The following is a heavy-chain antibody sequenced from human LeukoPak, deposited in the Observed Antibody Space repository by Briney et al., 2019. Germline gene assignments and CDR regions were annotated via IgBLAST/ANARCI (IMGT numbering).Heavy chain of an antibody. CDR3: AREGGEWELLRTFDY. D-gene: IGHD1-26*01. CDR1: GFTFSTYG. CDR2: INSSGSTI. J-gene: IGHJ4*02. V-gene: IGHV3-48*04. Sequence: GGSLRLSCAASGFTFSTYGMHWVRQAPGKGLEWASYINSSGSTIYYADSVKGRFTISRDNAKNSLYLQMNSLRAEDTAVYYCAREGGEWELLRTFDYWGQGTLVTVSS.